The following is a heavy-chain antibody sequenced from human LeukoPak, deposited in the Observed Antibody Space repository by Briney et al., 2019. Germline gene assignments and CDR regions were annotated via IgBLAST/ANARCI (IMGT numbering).Heavy chain of an antibody. V-gene: IGHV3-23*01. Sequence: LTGGSLRLSCAASGFTFSSYSMNWVRQAPGKGLEWVSAISGSGGSTYYADSVKGRFTISRDNSKNTLYLQMNSLRAEDTAVYYCAPPGEYSSSSKDYWGQGTLVTVSS. D-gene: IGHD6-6*01. J-gene: IGHJ4*02. CDR3: APPGEYSSSSKDY. CDR1: GFTFSSYS. CDR2: ISGSGGST.